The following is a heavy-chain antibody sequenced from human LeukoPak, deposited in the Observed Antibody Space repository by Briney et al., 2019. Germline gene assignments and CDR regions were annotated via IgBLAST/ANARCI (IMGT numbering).Heavy chain of an antibody. CDR3: AKDPAARNGNWFDP. CDR1: GFTFRSYG. Sequence: GGSLRLSCAASGFTFRSYGMHWVRQAPGKGVEWVAFIRFDGSDKYYVDSVKGRFTISRDNSKNTLNLQMNSLRAEDTAVYYCAKDPAARNGNWFDPWGQGTLVTVSS. V-gene: IGHV3-30*02. D-gene: IGHD2-8*01. J-gene: IGHJ5*02. CDR2: IRFDGSDK.